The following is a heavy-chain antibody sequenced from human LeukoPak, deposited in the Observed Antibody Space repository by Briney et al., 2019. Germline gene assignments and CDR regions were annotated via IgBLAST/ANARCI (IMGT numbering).Heavy chain of an antibody. Sequence: PSETLSLTCTVSGGSISSSSYYWGWIRQPPGKGLEWIGSIYYSGSTYYNPSLKSRVTISVDTSKNQFSLKLSSVTAADTAVYYCARGELLLSNIVVVTAKNAIGAFDYWGQGTLVTVSS. CDR3: ARGELLLSNIVVVTAKNAIGAFDY. V-gene: IGHV4-39*01. D-gene: IGHD2-21*02. CDR2: IYYSGST. J-gene: IGHJ4*02. CDR1: GGSISSSSYY.